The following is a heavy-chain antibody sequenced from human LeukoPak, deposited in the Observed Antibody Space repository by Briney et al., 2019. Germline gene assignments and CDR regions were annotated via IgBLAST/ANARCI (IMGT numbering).Heavy chain of an antibody. CDR1: GGSISSSSYY. CDR2: IYYSGST. D-gene: IGHD5-12*01. Sequence: SETLSLTCTVSGGSISSSSYYWGWIRQPPGKGLEWIGSIYYSGSTYYNPSLKSRVTISVDTSKNQFSLKLGSVTAADTAVYYCARQTQWLPNWFDPWGQGTLVTVSS. V-gene: IGHV4-39*01. J-gene: IGHJ5*02. CDR3: ARQTQWLPNWFDP.